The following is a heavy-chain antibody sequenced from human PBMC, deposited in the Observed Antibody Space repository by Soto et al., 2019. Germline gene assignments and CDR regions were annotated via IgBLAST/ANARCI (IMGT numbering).Heavy chain of an antibody. D-gene: IGHD6-19*01. V-gene: IGHV3-15*07. J-gene: IGHJ6*02. CDR3: TTPHPYSSGQGYYYGMDV. CDR2: IKSKTDGGTT. CDR1: GFTFSNAW. Sequence: GGSLRLSCAASGFTFSNAWMNWVRQAPGKGLEWVGRIKSKTDGGTTDYAAPVKGRFTISRDDSKNTLYLQMNSLKTEDTAVYYCTTPHPYSSGQGYYYGMDVWGQGTTVTVSS.